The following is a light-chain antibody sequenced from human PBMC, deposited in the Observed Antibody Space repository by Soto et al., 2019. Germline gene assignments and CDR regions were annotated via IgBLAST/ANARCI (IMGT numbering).Light chain of an antibody. CDR3: SSYTSSSTYV. J-gene: IGLJ1*01. V-gene: IGLV2-14*01. CDR1: NRNVGGYNY. Sequence: QSVRTQPASMSGSPGQSLTSACTGTNRNVGGYNYVSWYQQYPGKVPKLMIYDVSYRPSGVSNRFSGSKSGNTASLTISGLQAEDEADYYCSSYTSSSTYVFGTGTKVTVL. CDR2: DVS.